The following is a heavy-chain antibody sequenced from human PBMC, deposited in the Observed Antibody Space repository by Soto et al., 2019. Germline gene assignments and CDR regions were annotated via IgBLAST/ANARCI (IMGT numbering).Heavy chain of an antibody. CDR3: AKDEGYCSSTSCYFYYYMDV. Sequence: GSLRLSCAASGFTFSSYAVSWVRQAPGKGLEWVSAISGSGGSTYYADSVKGRFTISRDNSKNTLYLQMNSLRAEDTAVYYCAKDEGYCSSTSCYFYYYMDVWGKGTTVTVSS. CDR2: ISGSGGST. V-gene: IGHV3-23*01. CDR1: GFTFSSYA. J-gene: IGHJ6*03. D-gene: IGHD2-2*01.